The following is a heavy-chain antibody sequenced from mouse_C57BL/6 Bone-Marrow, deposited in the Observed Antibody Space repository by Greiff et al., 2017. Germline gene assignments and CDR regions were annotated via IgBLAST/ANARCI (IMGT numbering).Heavy chain of an antibody. J-gene: IGHJ1*03. D-gene: IGHD1-1*01. CDR2: INPYNGDT. V-gene: IGHV1-20*01. CDR3: ARKDYGSSEWYVEV. CDR1: GYSFTGYF. Sequence: VQLQQSGPELVKPGASVKISCKASGYSFTGYFMNWVMQSPGKSLEWIGRINPYNGDTFYNQKFKGKATLTVDNSSSTAHMELRSLTSEDSAVYDVARKDYGSSEWYVEVWGTGTTVTVAT.